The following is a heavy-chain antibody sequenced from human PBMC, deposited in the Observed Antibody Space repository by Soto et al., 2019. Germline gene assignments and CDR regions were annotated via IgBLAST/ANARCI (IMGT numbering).Heavy chain of an antibody. CDR3: ARVMAAMQNWLDP. D-gene: IGHD2-2*01. V-gene: IGHV4-30-4*01. CDR1: GGSISSIDYF. J-gene: IGHJ5*02. Sequence: QVQLQESGPGLVKPSQTLSLTCSVSGGSISSIDYFWSWIRQPPGKGLEWIGFIYHTVTTYYNPSLRSRVIISIDTSTSQFSMKLNSVTAADTAVYYCARVMAAMQNWLDPWGQGTLVTVSP. CDR2: IYHTVTT.